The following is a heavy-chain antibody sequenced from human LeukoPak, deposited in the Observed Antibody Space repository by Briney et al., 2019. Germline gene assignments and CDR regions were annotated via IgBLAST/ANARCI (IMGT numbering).Heavy chain of an antibody. CDR1: GFTFSSYS. Sequence: PGGSLRLSCAASGFTFSSYSMNWVRQAPGKGLEWVSVIYSGGSTYYADSVKGRFTISRDNSKNTLYLQMNSLRAEDTAVYYCASSGYYYSFDYWGQGTLVTVSS. J-gene: IGHJ4*02. CDR3: ASSGYYYSFDY. CDR2: IYSGGST. D-gene: IGHD3-22*01. V-gene: IGHV3-53*01.